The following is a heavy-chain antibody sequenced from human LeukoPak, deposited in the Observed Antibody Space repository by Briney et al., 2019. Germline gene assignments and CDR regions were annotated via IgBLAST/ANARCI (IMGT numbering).Heavy chain of an antibody. V-gene: IGHV1-2*02. CDR1: GYTFTAYY. Sequence: GASVKVSCKASGYTFTAYYINWVRQAPGQGLEWMGWINPHSGGAVYAQGFQGRVTMTRDTSISTAYMEVSRLRSDDTAVYYCAGFEDYGGNRDVFDIWGQGTLVTVSS. J-gene: IGHJ3*02. CDR2: INPHSGGA. CDR3: AGFEDYGGNRDVFDI. D-gene: IGHD4-23*01.